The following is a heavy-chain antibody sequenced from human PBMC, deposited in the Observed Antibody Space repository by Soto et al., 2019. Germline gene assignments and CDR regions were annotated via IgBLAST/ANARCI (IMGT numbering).Heavy chain of an antibody. CDR1: GFTFTRYS. V-gene: IGHV3-21*06. Sequence: PGGSLRLSSAASGFTFTRYSMNWVRQAPGKGLEWVSSISSTTNYIYYGDSMKGRFTISRDNAKNSLYLEMNSLRAEDTAVYYCARESEDLTSNFDYWGQGTLVTRLL. CDR3: ARESEDLTSNFDY. CDR2: ISSTTNYI. J-gene: IGHJ4*02.